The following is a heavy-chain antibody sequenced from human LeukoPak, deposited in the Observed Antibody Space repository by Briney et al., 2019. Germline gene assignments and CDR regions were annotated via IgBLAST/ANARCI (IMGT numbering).Heavy chain of an antibody. Sequence: GGSLRLSCAASGFTFSSYAMHWVRQAPGKGLEWVAVISYDGSNKYYADSVKGRFTISRDNSKNTLYLQMNSLRAEDTAVYYCAREQAGYSSSWSLDYWGQGTLVTVSS. CDR2: ISYDGSNK. D-gene: IGHD6-13*01. V-gene: IGHV3-30-3*01. CDR3: AREQAGYSSSWSLDY. J-gene: IGHJ4*02. CDR1: GFTFSSYA.